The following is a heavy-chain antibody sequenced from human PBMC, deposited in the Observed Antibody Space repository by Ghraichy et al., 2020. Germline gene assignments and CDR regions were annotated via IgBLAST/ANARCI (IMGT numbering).Heavy chain of an antibody. J-gene: IGHJ6*02. CDR3: TSALQSNYGMDV. V-gene: IGHV3-72*01. Sequence: LSLTCAASGFSFSDHYMDWVRQAPGKGLEWVGRSRNKARSFTTEYAASVKGRFTISRDDSKNSLYLQMNSLKTEDTAVYYCTSALQSNYGMDVWGQGTTVTVSS. D-gene: IGHD4-11*01. CDR2: SRNKARSFTT. CDR1: GFSFSDHY.